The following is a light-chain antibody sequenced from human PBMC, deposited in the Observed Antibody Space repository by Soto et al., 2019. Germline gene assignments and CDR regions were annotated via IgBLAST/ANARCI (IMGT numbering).Light chain of an antibody. CDR3: QQLNSYPYG. V-gene: IGKV1-5*01. J-gene: IGKJ2*03. Sequence: DIQMTQSPSTLSASVGDRVTITCRASQSIRSLLAWYQQKPGKAPKVLIYDASSLGSGVPSRFSGSGSGTEFTLTISSLQPDDFATYYCQQLNSYPYGFGQGTKLEIK. CDR1: QSIRSL. CDR2: DAS.